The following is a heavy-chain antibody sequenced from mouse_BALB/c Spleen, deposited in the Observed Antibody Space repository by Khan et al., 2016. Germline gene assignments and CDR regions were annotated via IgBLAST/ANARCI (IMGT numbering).Heavy chain of an antibody. V-gene: IGHV9-2-1*01. D-gene: IGHD1-3*01. Sequence: QIQLVQSGPELKKPGETVKISCKASGYTFTDYSMHWVKQAPGKGLKWMGWINTETGEPTYADDFKGRFAFSLETSASTAYLQINNLKNEDTATYFCARRGSKYGSSAWFAYWGQGTLVTVSA. CDR2: INTETGEP. CDR1: GYTFTDYS. J-gene: IGHJ3*01. CDR3: ARRGSKYGSSAWFAY.